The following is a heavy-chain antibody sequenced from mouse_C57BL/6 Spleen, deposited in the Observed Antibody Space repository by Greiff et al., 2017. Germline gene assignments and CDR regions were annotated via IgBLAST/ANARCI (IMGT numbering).Heavy chain of an antibody. Sequence: VQLQQSGAELVRPGASVKLSCTASGFNIKDYYMHWVKQRPEQGLEWIGRIDPEDGATEYAPKFQGKATMTADTSSNTAYLQLSSLTSEDTAVYYCTPHYYGSSSWYFDVWGTGTTVTVSS. CDR1: GFNIKDYY. CDR3: TPHYYGSSSWYFDV. CDR2: IDPEDGAT. V-gene: IGHV14-1*01. D-gene: IGHD1-1*01. J-gene: IGHJ1*03.